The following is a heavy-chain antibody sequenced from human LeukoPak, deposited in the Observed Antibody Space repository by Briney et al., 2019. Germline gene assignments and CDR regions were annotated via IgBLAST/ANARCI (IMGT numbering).Heavy chain of an antibody. CDR3: ARVVWSRYYFDY. V-gene: IGHV4-39*07. D-gene: IGHD2-8*01. J-gene: IGHJ4*02. CDR2: IYYSGST. Sequence: SETLSLTCTVSGGSISSSSYYWGWIRQPPGKGLEWIGSIYYSGSTYYNPSLKSRVTISVDTSKNQFSLKLSSVTAADTAVYYCARVVWSRYYFDYWGQGTLVTVS. CDR1: GGSISSSSYY.